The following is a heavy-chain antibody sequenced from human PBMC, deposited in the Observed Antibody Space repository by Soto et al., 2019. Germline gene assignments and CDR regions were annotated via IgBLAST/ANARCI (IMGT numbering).Heavy chain of an antibody. CDR2: IRSKAYGGAT. CDR1: GFNFGDYA. CDR3: TRDPGQRHYGDYLRGSDDAFDI. D-gene: IGHD4-17*01. Sequence: GGSLRLSCTASGFNFGDYAMSWFRQAPGKGLEWLGFIRSKAYGGATEYAASVKGRFTISRDDSKSIAYLQMNSLKTEDTAVYYCTRDPGQRHYGDYLRGSDDAFDIWGQGTMVTVSS. J-gene: IGHJ3*02. V-gene: IGHV3-49*03.